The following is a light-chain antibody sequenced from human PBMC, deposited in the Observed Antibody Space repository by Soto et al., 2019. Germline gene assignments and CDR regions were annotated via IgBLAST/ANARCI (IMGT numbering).Light chain of an antibody. CDR2: WAS. CDR3: QQYYVTPLT. CDR1: QSVLYSSNDKDY. Sequence: DIVLTQSPDSLAVSLGERATINCKSSQSVLYSSNDKDYLAWYQQRPGQPPKLLIYWASTRESGVPERFSGNGSGTDFTLTISSLQAEDVAVYYCQQYYVTPLTFGGGTKVEIK. J-gene: IGKJ4*01. V-gene: IGKV4-1*01.